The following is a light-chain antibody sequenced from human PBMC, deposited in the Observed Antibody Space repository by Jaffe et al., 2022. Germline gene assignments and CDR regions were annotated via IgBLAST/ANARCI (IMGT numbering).Light chain of an antibody. V-gene: IGKV1-39*01. CDR3: QQSYGRPLT. J-gene: IGKJ4*01. Sequence: DIQMTQSPSSLSASVGDRVTIICRASQSINTYLNWYQQKSGSAPNLVIYRTSLLETGVPSRFSGRGSGTEFTLTIGSLQPEDFATYFCQQSYGRPLTFGGGTKIEIK. CDR2: RTS. CDR1: QSINTY.